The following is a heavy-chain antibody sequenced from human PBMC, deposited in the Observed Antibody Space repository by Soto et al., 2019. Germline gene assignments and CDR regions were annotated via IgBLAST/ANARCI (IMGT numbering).Heavy chain of an antibody. CDR1: RFTFSSYV. CDR3: ARDGDFFDSSAYWEY. V-gene: IGHV3-30*03. D-gene: IGHD3-22*01. CDR2: ISDDGSNQ. J-gene: IGHJ4*02. Sequence: SLRLSCVASRFTFSSYVMHWVRQAPGKGLEWVAVISDDGSNQYYADSVEGRFTISRDNSINTLYLQMNALRAEDTAVYYCARDGDFFDSSAYWEYWGQGTLVTVSS.